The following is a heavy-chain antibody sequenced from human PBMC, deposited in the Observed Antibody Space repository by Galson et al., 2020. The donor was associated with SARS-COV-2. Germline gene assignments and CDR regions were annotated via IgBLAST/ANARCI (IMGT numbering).Heavy chain of an antibody. D-gene: IGHD3-22*01. Sequence: GGSLRLSCAASGFTFSSYAMHWVRQAPGKGLEWVAVISYDGSNKYYADSVKGRFTISRDNSKNTLYLQMNSLRAEDTAVYYCARPALKGSGYYYDWFDPWGQGTLVTVSS. V-gene: IGHV3-30*04. J-gene: IGHJ5*02. CDR3: ARPALKGSGYYYDWFDP. CDR2: ISYDGSNK. CDR1: GFTFSSYA.